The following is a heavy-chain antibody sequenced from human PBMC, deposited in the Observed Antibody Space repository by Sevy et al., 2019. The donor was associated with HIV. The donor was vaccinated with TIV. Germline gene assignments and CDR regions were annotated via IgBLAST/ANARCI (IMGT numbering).Heavy chain of an antibody. V-gene: IGHV3-72*01. CDR1: GFTFSDHY. Sequence: GGSLRLSCAASGFTFSDHYMDWVRQAPGKGLEWVGRTRNKANSYTTEYAASVKGRFTISREDSKNSLYLQMNSLKTEDTAVYYCARGAGYSYGYRYYYYGMDVWGQGTTVTVSS. J-gene: IGHJ6*02. CDR2: TRNKANSYTT. CDR3: ARGAGYSYGYRYYYYGMDV. D-gene: IGHD5-18*01.